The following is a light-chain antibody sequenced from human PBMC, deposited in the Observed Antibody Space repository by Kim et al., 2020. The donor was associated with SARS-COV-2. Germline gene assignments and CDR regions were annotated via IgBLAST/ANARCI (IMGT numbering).Light chain of an antibody. J-gene: IGKJ3*01. CDR2: GAS. CDR3: QQYGSSRFT. V-gene: IGKV3-20*01. CDR1: QSVRSSL. Sequence: SPGQRATLSCRASQSVRSSLLAWYQQKPGQAPRLLIYGASNRAIGIPDRFSGSGSGTDLTLTINRLEPEDFAVYYCQQYGSSRFTFGPGTKVDIK.